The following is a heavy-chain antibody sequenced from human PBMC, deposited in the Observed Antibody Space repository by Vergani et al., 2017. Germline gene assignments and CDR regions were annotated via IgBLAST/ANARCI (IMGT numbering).Heavy chain of an antibody. J-gene: IGHJ3*02. CDR2: INHSGST. CDR1: GGHFNGYY. V-gene: IGHV4-34*01. Sequence: QVQLQQCCAGLLKPWETLSLTCAVYGGHFNGYYWSWIRQTPGKGLGWVGEINHSGSTNYNPSLKSRVTISVDTSKNQFCLKLSSVTAADTAVYYCAGSLRYVDWFSIFDIWGQGTMVTVSS. CDR3: AGSLRYVDWFSIFDI. D-gene: IGHD3-9*01.